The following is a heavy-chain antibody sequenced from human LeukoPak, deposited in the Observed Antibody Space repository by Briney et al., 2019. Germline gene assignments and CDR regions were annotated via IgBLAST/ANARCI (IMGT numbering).Heavy chain of an antibody. Sequence: GGSLRLSCAASGFTFSSYAMSWVRQAPGKGLEWVSAISGSGGSTYYADSVKGRFTISRDNSKNTLYLQMNSLRAEDTAVYYCAKGTGERITMVRGVIFWGQGTLVAVSS. J-gene: IGHJ4*02. CDR3: AKGTGERITMVRGVIF. CDR2: ISGSGGST. V-gene: IGHV3-23*01. D-gene: IGHD3-10*01. CDR1: GFTFSSYA.